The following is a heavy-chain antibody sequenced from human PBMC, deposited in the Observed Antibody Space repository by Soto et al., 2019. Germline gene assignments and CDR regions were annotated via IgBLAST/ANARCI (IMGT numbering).Heavy chain of an antibody. V-gene: IGHV4-59*13. Sequence: QVQLQVSGPGLVKPSGTLSSPCIAPVDPPMLSSWIGVRRPQGRGLGWIGIFNYNGNTKYNPSLKSRVTMSLDTSKNQFSLRLTSVTAADTAKYFCAREGNLGRWLQPLDFWGQGTLVTVSS. CDR1: VDPPMLSS. J-gene: IGHJ4*02. D-gene: IGHD5-12*01. CDR3: AREGNLGRWLQPLDF. CDR2: FNYNGNT.